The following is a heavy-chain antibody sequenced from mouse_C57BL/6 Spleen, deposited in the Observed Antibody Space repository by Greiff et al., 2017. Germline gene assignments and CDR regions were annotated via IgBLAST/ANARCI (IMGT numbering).Heavy chain of an antibody. V-gene: IGHV1-59*01. CDR1: GYTFTSYY. D-gene: IGHD2-1*01. Sequence: VQLQQSGAELVMPGASVRLSCTASGYTFTSYYMHWLKQRPGQGLEWIGVIDPTASCTTSKQKFTGKATLTVDTSSRKAYMELSSLTSEDSAVYSCALYGNPAWFAYWGQGTLVTVSA. J-gene: IGHJ3*01. CDR2: IDPTASCT. CDR3: ALYGNPAWFAY.